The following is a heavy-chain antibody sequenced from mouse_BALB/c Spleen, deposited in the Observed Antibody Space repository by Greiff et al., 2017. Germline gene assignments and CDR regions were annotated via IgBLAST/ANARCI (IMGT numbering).Heavy chain of an antibody. J-gene: IGHJ3*01. CDR3: ANLYYDYDIAY. V-gene: IGHV5-9-4*01. CDR2: ISSGGSYT. CDR1: GFTFSSYA. D-gene: IGHD2-4*01. Sequence: EVQLVESGGGLVKPGGSLKLSCAASGFTFSSYAMSWVRQSPEKRLEWVAEISSGGSYTYYPDTVTGRFTISRDNAKNTLYLEMSSLRSEDTAMYYCANLYYDYDIAYWGQGTLVTVSA.